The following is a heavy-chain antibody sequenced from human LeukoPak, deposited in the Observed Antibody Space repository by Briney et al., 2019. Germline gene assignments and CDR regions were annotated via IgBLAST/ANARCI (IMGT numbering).Heavy chain of an antibody. J-gene: IGHJ6*03. CDR2: ISAYNGNT. CDR1: GYTFTSYG. V-gene: IGHV1-18*01. D-gene: IGHD5-12*01. Sequence: ASVKVSCKASGYTFTSYGISWVRQAPGQGLEWMGWISAYNGNTNYAQKLQGRVTMTTDTSTSTAYMELRSLRSDDTAVYYCARARAPQWLRLFQAARNYYMDVWGKGTTVTVSS. CDR3: ARARAPQWLRLFQAARNYYMDV.